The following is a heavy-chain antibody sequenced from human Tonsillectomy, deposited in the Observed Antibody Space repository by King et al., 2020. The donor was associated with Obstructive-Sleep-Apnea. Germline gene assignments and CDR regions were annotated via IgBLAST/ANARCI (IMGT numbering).Heavy chain of an antibody. J-gene: IGHJ4*02. D-gene: IGHD3-9*01. V-gene: IGHV3-21*01. CDR2: ISSSSSYI. Sequence: VQLVESGGGLVKPGGSLRLSCAASGFTSGFTFSQYNMNWVRQAPGKWLEWVSSISSSSSYIYYLDSVKGRFTISRDSATNSVYLQMNSLRVEDTAVYYCATDWLHYFDYWGQGTLVTVSS. CDR1: GFTFSQYN. CDR3: ATDWLHYFDY.